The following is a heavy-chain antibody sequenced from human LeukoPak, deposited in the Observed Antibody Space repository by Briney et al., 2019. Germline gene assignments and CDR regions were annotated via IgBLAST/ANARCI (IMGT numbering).Heavy chain of an antibody. Sequence: ASVKVSCKASGYTFTGYYMHWVRQAPGQGLEWMGWINPNSGGTNYAQKFQGRVTMTRDTSISTAYMELSRLRSDDTAVYYCARAGSITIFGVVMNAFDIWGQGTMVTVSS. CDR3: ARAGSITIFGVVMNAFDI. V-gene: IGHV1-2*02. J-gene: IGHJ3*02. D-gene: IGHD3-3*01. CDR1: GYTFTGYY. CDR2: INPNSGGT.